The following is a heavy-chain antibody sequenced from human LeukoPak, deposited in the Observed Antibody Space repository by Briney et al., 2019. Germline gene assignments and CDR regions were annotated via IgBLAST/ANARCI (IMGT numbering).Heavy chain of an antibody. D-gene: IGHD3-9*01. Sequence: GGSLRLSCAASGFTFSSYAMSWVRQAPGKGLEWVSAISGSGGSTYYADSVKGRFTISRDNSKNTLYLQMNSLRAEDTAVYYCAKDAGIDWLLSTHYFDYWGQGTLVTVSS. J-gene: IGHJ4*02. V-gene: IGHV3-23*01. CDR2: ISGSGGST. CDR1: GFTFSSYA. CDR3: AKDAGIDWLLSTHYFDY.